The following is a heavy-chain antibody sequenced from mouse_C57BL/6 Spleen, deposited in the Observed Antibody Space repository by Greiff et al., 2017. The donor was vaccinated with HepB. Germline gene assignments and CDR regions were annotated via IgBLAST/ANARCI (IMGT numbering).Heavy chain of an antibody. CDR3: TNYDGFY. J-gene: IGHJ2*01. V-gene: IGHV14-4*01. CDR1: GFNIKDDY. CDR2: IDPENGDT. D-gene: IGHD2-3*01. Sequence: VQLQQSGAELVRPGASVKLSCTASGFNIKDDYMHWVKQRPEQGLEWIGWIDPENGDTEYASKFQGKATITADTSSNTAYLQLSSLTSEDTAVYYCTNYDGFYWGQGTTLTVSS.